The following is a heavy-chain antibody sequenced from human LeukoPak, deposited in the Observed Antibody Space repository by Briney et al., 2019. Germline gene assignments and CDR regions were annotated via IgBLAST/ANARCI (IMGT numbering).Heavy chain of an antibody. V-gene: IGHV4-59*01. D-gene: IGHD2-8*01. CDR1: GGSISSYF. J-gene: IGHJ2*01. CDR3: ARDPYRTNGACQRRWYFDL. Sequence: SETLSLTCTVSGGSISSYFWSWIRQPPGKGLEWIGYIYYSGSTNYNPSLKSRVTISVDTSKNQFSLKLRSVTAADTAVYYCARDPYRTNGACQRRWYFDLWGRGTLVTVSS. CDR2: IYYSGST.